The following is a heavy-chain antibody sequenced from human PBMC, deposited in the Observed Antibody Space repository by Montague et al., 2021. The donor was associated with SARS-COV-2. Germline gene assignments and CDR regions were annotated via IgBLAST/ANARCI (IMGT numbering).Heavy chain of an antibody. D-gene: IGHD1-1*01. CDR3: AREGQEVGIYFDP. J-gene: IGHJ5*02. Sequence: SETLSLTCTVSGGSMSTVNYYWGWVRQTPGKGLDWVGSISYSGATYYNPSLETRVSISRDTSKSQLSLELRSVTAADTAVYYCAREGQEVGIYFDPWGHGTLVTVSS. CDR2: ISYSGAT. V-gene: IGHV4-39*07. CDR1: GGSMSTVNYY.